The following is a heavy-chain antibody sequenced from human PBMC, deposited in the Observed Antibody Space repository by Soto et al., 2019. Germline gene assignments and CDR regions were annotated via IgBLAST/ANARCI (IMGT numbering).Heavy chain of an antibody. J-gene: IGHJ6*02. CDR3: ARASPRYDFWSGYYPNYYYHGMDV. CDR1: GYTFTSYG. CDR2: ISAYNGNT. D-gene: IGHD3-3*01. V-gene: IGHV1-18*01. Sequence: ASVKVSCKASGYTFTSYGISWVRQAPGQGLEWMGWISAYNGNTNYAQKLQGRVTMTTDTSTSTAYMELRSLRSDDTAVYYCARASPRYDFWSGYYPNYYYHGMDVWGQGTTVTVSS.